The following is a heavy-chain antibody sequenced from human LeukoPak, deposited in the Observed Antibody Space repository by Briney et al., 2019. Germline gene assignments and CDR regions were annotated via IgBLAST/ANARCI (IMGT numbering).Heavy chain of an antibody. CDR3: ARADSSPSDFDY. J-gene: IGHJ4*02. Sequence: SETLSLTCTVSGGSVSSGSYYWSWIRQPPGKGLEWIGYIYYSGSTNYNPSLKSRVTISVDTSKKQFSLKLSSVTAADTAVYYCARADSSPSDFDYWGQGTLVTVSS. D-gene: IGHD6-6*01. V-gene: IGHV4-61*01. CDR1: GGSVSSGSYY. CDR2: IYYSGST.